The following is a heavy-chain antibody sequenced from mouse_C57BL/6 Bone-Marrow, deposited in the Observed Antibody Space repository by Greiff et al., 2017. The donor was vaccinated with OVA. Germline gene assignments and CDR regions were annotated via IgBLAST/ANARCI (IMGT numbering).Heavy chain of an antibody. CDR3: AGEGLRFDY. V-gene: IGHV5-4*01. D-gene: IGHD2-2*01. CDR2: ISDCGSYT. J-gene: IGHJ2*01. Sequence: EVKVVESGGGLVKPGGSLKLSCAATGFTFTSYAMSWVSQTPEKRLEWVATISDCGSYTYYPANVKGRITISRDNAKNNLYLQMSHLKPEDTAMYYCAGEGLRFDYWGQGTTVTVSS. CDR1: GFTFTSYA.